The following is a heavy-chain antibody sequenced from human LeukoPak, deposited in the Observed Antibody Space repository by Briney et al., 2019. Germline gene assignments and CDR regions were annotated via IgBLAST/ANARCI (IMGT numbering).Heavy chain of an antibody. CDR2: ISYDGSNK. CDR3: AKKRANQRKYSGPYNYGMDV. D-gene: IGHD5-12*01. J-gene: IGHJ6*02. V-gene: IGHV3-30*18. Sequence: GGSLRLSCAASGFTFSSYGMHWVRQAPGKGLEWVAVISYDGSNKYYADSVKGRFTISRDNSKNTLYLQMNSLRAEDTAVYYCAKKRANQRKYSGPYNYGMDVWGQGTTVTVSS. CDR1: GFTFSSYG.